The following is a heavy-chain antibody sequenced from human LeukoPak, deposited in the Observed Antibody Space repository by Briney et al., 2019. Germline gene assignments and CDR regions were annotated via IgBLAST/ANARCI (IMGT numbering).Heavy chain of an antibody. V-gene: IGHV1-46*01. J-gene: IGHJ1*01. CDR3: ARSYYYDSSGYEYFQH. D-gene: IGHD3-22*01. CDR2: INPSGGST. CDR1: GYTLTELS. Sequence: ASVKVSCKVSGYTLTELSMHWVRQAPGQGLEWMGIINPSGGSTSYAQKFQGRVTMTRDMSTSTVYMELSSLRSEDTAVYYCARSYYYDSSGYEYFQHWGQGTLVTVSS.